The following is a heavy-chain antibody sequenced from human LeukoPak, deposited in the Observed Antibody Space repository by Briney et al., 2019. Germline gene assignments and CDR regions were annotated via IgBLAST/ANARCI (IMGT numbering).Heavy chain of an antibody. CDR1: GFTFSNAW. CDR2: IKSKTDGGTT. J-gene: IGHJ4*02. V-gene: IGHV3-15*01. Sequence: GGSLRLSCAASGFTFSNAWMSWVRQAPGKGLEWVGRIKSKTDGGTTDYAAPVKGRFTISRDDSKNTLYLQMNSLKTEDTAVYYCTTDRPVGATTPPFDYWGQGTLVTVSS. CDR3: TTDRPVGATTPPFDY. D-gene: IGHD1-26*01.